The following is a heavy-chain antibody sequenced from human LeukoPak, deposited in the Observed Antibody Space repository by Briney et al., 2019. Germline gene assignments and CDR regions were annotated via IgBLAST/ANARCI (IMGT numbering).Heavy chain of an antibody. V-gene: IGHV1-69*06. J-gene: IGHJ6*03. Sequence: SVKVSCKASGGTFSSYAISWVRQAPGQGLEWMGGIIPIFGTANYAQKFQGRVTITADKSTSTAYIELSSLRSEDTAVYYCARVICKSGSYYNYDYYYYYMDVWGKGTTVTVSS. D-gene: IGHD3-10*01. CDR2: IIPIFGTA. CDR1: GGTFSSYA. CDR3: ARVICKSGSYYNYDYYYYYMDV.